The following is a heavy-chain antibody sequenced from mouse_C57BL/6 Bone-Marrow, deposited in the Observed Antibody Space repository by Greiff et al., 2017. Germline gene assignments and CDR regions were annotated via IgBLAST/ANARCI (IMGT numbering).Heavy chain of an antibody. J-gene: IGHJ1*03. CDR1: GYTFTSYG. D-gene: IGHD2-5*01. CDR3: ARSDSNRYFCV. CDR2: IYPRSGTT. Sequence: VQLQQSGAELARPGASVKLSCKASGYTFTSYGISWVKQRTGQGLEWIGEIYPRSGTTYYNEKFKGKATLTTDKSASTAYMELRSLTSEDAAVYVCARSDSNRYFCVGGTGTTVTVSS. V-gene: IGHV1-81*01.